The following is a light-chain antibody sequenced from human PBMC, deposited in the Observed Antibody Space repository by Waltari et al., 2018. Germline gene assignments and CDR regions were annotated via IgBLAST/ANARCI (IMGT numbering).Light chain of an antibody. V-gene: IGKV1-5*03. CDR2: KAS. CDR3: QQYDTYGT. CDR1: QRINSW. J-gene: IGKJ1*01. Sequence: DIQMTQSPSTLSASVGDRVTITCRASQRINSWLAWYQQKPGKAPKLLIYKASSLESGVPSRFSGSGSGTEFTLTISSLQPDDFATYYCQQYDTYGTFGQGTKVDIK.